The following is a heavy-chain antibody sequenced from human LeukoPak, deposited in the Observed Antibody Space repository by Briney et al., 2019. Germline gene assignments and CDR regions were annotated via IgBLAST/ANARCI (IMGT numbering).Heavy chain of an antibody. V-gene: IGHV3-7*01. Sequence: GGSLRLSCAASGFTFSSYWMSWVRQAPGKGLEWVANIKQDGSEKYYVDSVKGRFTISRDNAKNSLYLQMNSLRAEDTAVYYCARSLGDSSGYYPLPFDYWGQGTLVIVSS. D-gene: IGHD3-22*01. CDR3: ARSLGDSSGYYPLPFDY. CDR1: GFTFSSYW. CDR2: IKQDGSEK. J-gene: IGHJ4*02.